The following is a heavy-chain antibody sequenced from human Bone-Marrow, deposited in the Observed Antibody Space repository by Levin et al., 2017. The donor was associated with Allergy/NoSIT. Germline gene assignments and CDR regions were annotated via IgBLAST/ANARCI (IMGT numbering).Heavy chain of an antibody. J-gene: IGHJ6*03. CDR3: TRGAFDSNYHFYMDV. Sequence: GESLKIPCKASGYTFTRYDINWVRQAIGQGLEWMGWMNPNSGNTGYAPKFQGRVTMTRNTSTGTAFMELTSLRSEDTAVYYCTRGAFDSNYHFYMDVWGKGTTVTVSS. V-gene: IGHV1-8*01. CDR2: MNPNSGNT. CDR1: GYTFTRYD. D-gene: IGHD4-11*01.